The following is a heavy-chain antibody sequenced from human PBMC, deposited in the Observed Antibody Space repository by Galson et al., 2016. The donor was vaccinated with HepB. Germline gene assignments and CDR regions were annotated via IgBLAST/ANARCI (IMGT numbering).Heavy chain of an antibody. CDR1: GFTFTTYW. CDR2: IDLDGSTT. J-gene: IGHJ3*01. V-gene: IGHV3-74*01. CDR3: ARDKSLGDLSAFDL. D-gene: IGHD3-16*01. Sequence: SLRLSCAASGFTFTTYWMHWVRQAPGKGLVWVSRIDLDGSTTTYADSVKGRFTISRDSAKNTLYLQMNSLTTDDTALYYCARDKSLGDLSAFDLWGQGTMVAVSS.